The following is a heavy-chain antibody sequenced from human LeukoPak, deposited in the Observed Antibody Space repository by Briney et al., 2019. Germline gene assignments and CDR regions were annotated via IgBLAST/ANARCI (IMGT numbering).Heavy chain of an antibody. J-gene: IGHJ4*02. Sequence: SETLSLTCTVSGGSIRSSYYYWGWIRQPPGKGLEWIGEINHSGSTNYNPSLKSRVTISVDTSKNQFSLKLSSVTAADTAVYYCARSYSLFDYWGQGTLVTVSS. V-gene: IGHV4-39*07. CDR1: GGSIRSSYYY. D-gene: IGHD5-18*01. CDR2: INHSGST. CDR3: ARSYSLFDY.